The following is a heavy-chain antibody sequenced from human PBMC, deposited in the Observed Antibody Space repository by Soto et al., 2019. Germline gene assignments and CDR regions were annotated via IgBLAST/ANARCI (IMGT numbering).Heavy chain of an antibody. CDR3: ATYYYGAGRGPHNWFDP. CDR2: INHSGSN. CDR1: GGSFSGYY. J-gene: IGHJ5*02. D-gene: IGHD3-10*01. V-gene: IGHV4-34*01. Sequence: PSETLSLTCAAYGGSFSGYYWSWIRQPPWKGLEWIGEINHSGSNNYNPSLKSRVTISVDTSKNQFSLKLSSVTAADTAVYYCATYYYGAGRGPHNWFDPWGQGTLVTVSS.